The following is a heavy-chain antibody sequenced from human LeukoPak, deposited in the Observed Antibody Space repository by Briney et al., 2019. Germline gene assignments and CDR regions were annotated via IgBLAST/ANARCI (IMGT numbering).Heavy chain of an antibody. CDR2: ISNTGGFT. Sequence: PGGSLRLSCAASGFTFSVHAMNWVRQAPGKGREWVSSISNTGGFTMYADSVKGRFTISRDNAKNSLYLQMNSLRADDTAVYFCARVPSGSGSYLWWFDPWGQGTLVTVSS. D-gene: IGHD3-10*01. CDR3: ARVPSGSGSYLWWFDP. J-gene: IGHJ5*02. CDR1: GFTFSVHA. V-gene: IGHV3-21*01.